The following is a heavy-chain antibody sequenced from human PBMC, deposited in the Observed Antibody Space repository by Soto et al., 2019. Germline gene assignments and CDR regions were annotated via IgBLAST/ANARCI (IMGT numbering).Heavy chain of an antibody. Sequence: GGSLRLSCAASGFTFSSYAMSWVRQAPGKGLEWVSAISGSGGSTYYADSVKGRFTISRDNAKNSLYLQMNSLRAEDTAVYYCAREEYYDFWSGPALYYYYGMDVWGQGTTVTVSS. CDR2: ISGSGGST. CDR1: GFTFSSYA. D-gene: IGHD3-3*01. J-gene: IGHJ6*02. V-gene: IGHV3-23*01. CDR3: AREEYYDFWSGPALYYYYGMDV.